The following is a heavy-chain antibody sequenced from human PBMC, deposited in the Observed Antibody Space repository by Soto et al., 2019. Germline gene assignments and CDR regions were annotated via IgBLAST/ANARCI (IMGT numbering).Heavy chain of an antibody. CDR3: ATLPYSSSSYYYYGMDV. V-gene: IGHV5-51*01. CDR1: GYSFTSYW. Sequence: GESLKISCKGSGYSFTSYWIGWVRQMPGKGLEWMGIIYPGDSDTRYSPSFQGQVTISADKSISTAYLQWSSLKASDTAMYYCATLPYSSSSYYYYGMDVWGQGTTVTVSS. CDR2: IYPGDSDT. D-gene: IGHD6-13*01. J-gene: IGHJ6*02.